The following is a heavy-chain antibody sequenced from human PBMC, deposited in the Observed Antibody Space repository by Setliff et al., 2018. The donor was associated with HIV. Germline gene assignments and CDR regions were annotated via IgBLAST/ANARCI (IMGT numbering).Heavy chain of an antibody. Sequence: GGSLRLSCAASGFSFRNYAMSWVRQAPGKGPEWVSGISAYDDSTYYADSVKGRFTISTDNSKNTLYLQMNSLRAEDTAVYYCASIELAAMVPVDYWGQGTTVTVSS. CDR3: ASIELAAMVPVDY. J-gene: IGHJ4*03. CDR1: GFSFRNYA. D-gene: IGHD5-18*01. CDR2: ISAYDDST. V-gene: IGHV3-23*01.